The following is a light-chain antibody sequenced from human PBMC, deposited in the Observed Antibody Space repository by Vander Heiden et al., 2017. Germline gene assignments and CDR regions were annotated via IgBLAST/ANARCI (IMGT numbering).Light chain of an antibody. V-gene: IGLV3-1*01. CDR3: QAWDSSTGV. CDR1: KSGDKY. CDR2: QDS. Sequence: SCELTQPPSVSVSPGQTASITCTGDKSGDKYACWYQQKPGQSPVLVIYQDSQRPSGIPERFSGSNSGNTATLTISGTQAMDEADYYCQAWDSSTGVFGTGTKVTVL. J-gene: IGLJ1*01.